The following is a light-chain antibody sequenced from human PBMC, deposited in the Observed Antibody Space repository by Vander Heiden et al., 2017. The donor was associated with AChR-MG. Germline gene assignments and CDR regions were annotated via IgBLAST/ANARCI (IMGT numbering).Light chain of an antibody. CDR2: AAS. V-gene: IGKV1-39*01. Sequence: DIQMTQSPSSLSASVGDRVTIACRASQGISSYLSWYQQKPGKAPRVLMYAASSLQSGVPSRFSGSGSGTDFTLTISSLQPEDFATYYCQQSYSTPWTFGQGTKVEIK. J-gene: IGKJ1*01. CDR3: QQSYSTPWT. CDR1: QGISSY.